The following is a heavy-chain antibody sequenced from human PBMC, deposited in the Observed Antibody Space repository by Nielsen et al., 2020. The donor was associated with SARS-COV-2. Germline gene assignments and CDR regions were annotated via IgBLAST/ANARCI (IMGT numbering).Heavy chain of an antibody. D-gene: IGHD3-9*01. V-gene: IGHV3-30*03. Sequence: LSLTCAASGFTFSSYGMHWVRQAPGKGLEWVAVISYDGSNKYYADSVKGRFTISRDNSKNTLYLQMNSLRAEDTAVYYCARGPEALVLRYFDWSPLDPWGQGTLVTVSS. J-gene: IGHJ5*02. CDR2: ISYDGSNK. CDR3: ARGPEALVLRYFDWSPLDP. CDR1: GFTFSSYG.